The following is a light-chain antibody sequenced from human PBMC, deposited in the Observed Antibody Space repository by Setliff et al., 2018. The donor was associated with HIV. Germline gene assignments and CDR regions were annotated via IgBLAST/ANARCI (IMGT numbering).Light chain of an antibody. CDR1: SSNIGTTT. CDR3: AAWDDSLNGPDYV. V-gene: IGLV1-44*01. CDR2: NNN. Sequence: QSVLTQPPSASGIPGQRVTISCSGSSSNIGTTTVTWYQQFPGTAPTLLIYNNNQRPSGVPDRFAGSKSGTSASLAISGLQSEDEAHYYCAAWDDSLNGPDYVFGTGTKGTVL. J-gene: IGLJ1*01.